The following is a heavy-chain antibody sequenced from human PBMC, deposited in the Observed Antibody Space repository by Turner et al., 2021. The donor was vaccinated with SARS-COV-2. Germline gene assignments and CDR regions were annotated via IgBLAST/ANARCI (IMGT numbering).Heavy chain of an antibody. V-gene: IGHV4-39*01. CDR2: FSYSGRT. CDR1: GVSITSTNFF. Sequence: QVPLQESGPGLVKPSETLSLSCTVSGVSITSTNFFWGWIRQSPGKGLEWMGTFSYSGRTYYNPSLKSRVTISVDTSKNQFSLKLSSVTAADTAVYYCARLPVGYYGSGSYYHYGMDVWGQGTTVTVSS. CDR3: ARLPVGYYGSGSYYHYGMDV. D-gene: IGHD3-10*01. J-gene: IGHJ6*02.